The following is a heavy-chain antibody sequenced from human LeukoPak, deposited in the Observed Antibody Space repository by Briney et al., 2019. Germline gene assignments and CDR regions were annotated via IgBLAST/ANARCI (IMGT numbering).Heavy chain of an antibody. Sequence: GGSLRLSCVGAGFSNADYGMSWVRQVPGKGLEWVSGIDWSGQASEYADSVKGRFIISRDNAENSLYLQMNSLRPEDTGLYYCARDLSPTWYSPAFWGQGTLVTVSS. CDR2: IDWSGQAS. CDR1: GFSNADYG. CDR3: ARDLSPTWYSPAF. J-gene: IGHJ4*02. D-gene: IGHD2-15*01. V-gene: IGHV3-20*04.